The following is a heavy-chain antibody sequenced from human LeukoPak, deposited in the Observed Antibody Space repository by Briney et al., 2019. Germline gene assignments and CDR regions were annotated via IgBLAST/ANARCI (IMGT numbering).Heavy chain of an antibody. Sequence: PGGSLRLSCVASGFTFSSYAMSWVRQAPGKGLEWVSAISGSGGSTYYADSVKGRFTISRDNSKNTLYLQMNSLRAEDTAVYYCAKDGRLGYCSSTSCYPDYWGQGTLVTVSS. V-gene: IGHV3-23*01. J-gene: IGHJ4*02. CDR1: GFTFSSYA. D-gene: IGHD2-2*01. CDR2: ISGSGGST. CDR3: AKDGRLGYCSSTSCYPDY.